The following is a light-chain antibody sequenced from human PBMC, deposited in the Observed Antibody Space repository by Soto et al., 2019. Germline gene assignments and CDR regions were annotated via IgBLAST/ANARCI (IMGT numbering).Light chain of an antibody. CDR3: RHYGSSPPMYT. Sequence: EIVLTQSPGTLSLSPGERATLSCRASQTVSSSDLAWHQQKPGQAPRLLIYAASSRATGIPDRFSGSGSGTAFTLTISRLEPEDSAVYYCRHYGSSPPMYTFGQGTKLEIK. CDR1: QTVSSSD. J-gene: IGKJ2*01. CDR2: AAS. V-gene: IGKV3-20*01.